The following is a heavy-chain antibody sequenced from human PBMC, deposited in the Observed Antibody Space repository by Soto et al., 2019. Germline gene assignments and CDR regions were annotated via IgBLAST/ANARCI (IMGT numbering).Heavy chain of an antibody. D-gene: IGHD1-26*01. CDR1: EYTFTSYY. CDR3: ASGRVGATPLYYYAMDV. CDR2: INPSGSST. J-gene: IGHJ6*02. Sequence: ASVKVSCKASEYTFTSYYMHWVRQAPGQGLEWMGIINPSGSSTSYAQNFQGRVTMTRDTSTSTVYMEPSSLRSEDTADYYCASGRVGATPLYYYAMDVWGQGTTVTVSS. V-gene: IGHV1-46*01.